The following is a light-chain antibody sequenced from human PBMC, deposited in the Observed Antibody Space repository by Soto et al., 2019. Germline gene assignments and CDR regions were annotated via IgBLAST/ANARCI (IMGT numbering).Light chain of an antibody. CDR1: QSVSSY. CDR2: DAS. J-gene: IGKJ2*01. V-gene: IGKV3-11*01. CDR3: QQRSNWPPFT. Sequence: EIVLTQSPATLSLSPGERATLSCRASQSVSSYLAWYQQKPGQAPRLLIYDASNRATGIPARFRGSGSGTDFSLPISSIEQEEFAVYYCQQRSNWPPFTFGQGTKLEIK.